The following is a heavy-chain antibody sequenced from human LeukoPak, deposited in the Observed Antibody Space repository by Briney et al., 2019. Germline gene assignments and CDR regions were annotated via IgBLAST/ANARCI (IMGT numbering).Heavy chain of an antibody. CDR3: ARDVFHPGIAAN. CDR1: GGTFSSYA. Sequence: SVKVSCKASGGTFSSYAISWVRQAPGQGLEWMGGIIPIFGTANYAQKFQGRVTITTDESTSTAYMELRSLRSDDTAVYYCARDVFHPGIAANWGQGTLVTVSS. D-gene: IGHD6-25*01. V-gene: IGHV1-69*05. CDR2: IIPIFGTA. J-gene: IGHJ4*02.